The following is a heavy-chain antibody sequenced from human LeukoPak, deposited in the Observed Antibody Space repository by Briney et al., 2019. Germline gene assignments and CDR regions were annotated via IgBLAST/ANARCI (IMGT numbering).Heavy chain of an antibody. CDR3: AKPPTTVTTRGFDY. Sequence: GGSLRLSCAASGFIFSSYAMSWVRQAPGKGLQWVSAICDNGGCTYYADSVKGRFTISRDNSKITLYLQMSGLRAEDTAIYYCAKPPTTVTTRGFDYWGQGTLVTVSP. J-gene: IGHJ4*02. V-gene: IGHV3-23*01. CDR1: GFIFSSYA. D-gene: IGHD4-17*01. CDR2: ICDNGGCT.